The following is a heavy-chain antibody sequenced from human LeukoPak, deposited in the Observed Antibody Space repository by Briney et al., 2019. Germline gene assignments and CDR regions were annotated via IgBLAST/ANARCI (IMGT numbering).Heavy chain of an antibody. V-gene: IGHV1-8*03. Sequence: ASVKVSCKASGYTFTSYGINWVRQAPGQGPEWMGWMNPNTGNTGFAQKFQGRLTITQNSPTSTVYMELNSLTSEDTAVYYCARRGLVAGIYDLVYGFDIWGQGTMVTVSS. CDR1: GYTFTSYG. CDR2: MNPNTGNT. CDR3: ARRGLVAGIYDLVYGFDI. D-gene: IGHD3/OR15-3a*01. J-gene: IGHJ3*02.